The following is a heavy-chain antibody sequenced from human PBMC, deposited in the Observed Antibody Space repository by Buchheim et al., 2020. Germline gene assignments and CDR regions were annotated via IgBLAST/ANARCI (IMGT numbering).Heavy chain of an antibody. J-gene: IGHJ4*02. D-gene: IGHD3-3*01. CDR1: GFIFSSFE. CDR2: ITSGGGTI. Sequence: EVRMVESGGDLVQPGGSLRLSCAASGFIFSSFEMSWVRQAPGKGLEWVSYITSGGGTIYYADSVEGRFTISRDNAKNSLFLQMNSLRAEDTAVYYCARDRSFGVVKNFDLWGQGTL. CDR3: ARDRSFGVVKNFDL. V-gene: IGHV3-48*03.